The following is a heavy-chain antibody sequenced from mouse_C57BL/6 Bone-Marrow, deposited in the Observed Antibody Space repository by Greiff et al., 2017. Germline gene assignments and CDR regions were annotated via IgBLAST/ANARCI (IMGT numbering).Heavy chain of an antibody. CDR2: IYPRSGNT. CDR3: HYGSSSWFAY. D-gene: IGHD1-1*01. Sequence: LQESGAELARPGASVKLSCKASGYTFTSYGISWVKQRTGQGLEWIGEIYPRSGNTYYNEKFKGKATLTADKSSSTAYMELRSLTAEDSAVYFCHYGSSSWFAYWGQGTLVTVSA. V-gene: IGHV1-81*01. J-gene: IGHJ3*01. CDR1: GYTFTSYG.